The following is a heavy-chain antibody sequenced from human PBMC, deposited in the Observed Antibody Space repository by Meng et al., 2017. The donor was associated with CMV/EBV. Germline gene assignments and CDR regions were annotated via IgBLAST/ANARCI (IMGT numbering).Heavy chain of an antibody. CDR3: ARLPEYGGYYDILTGYSRTTSGMDV. Sequence: GESLKISCAASGFTVSSNYMSWVRQAPGKELEWVSVIYSGGSTYYADSVKGRFTISRDNSKNTLYLQMNSLRAEDTAVYYCARLPEYGGYYDILTGYSRTTSGMDVWGQGPTVTVSS. D-gene: IGHD3-9*01. V-gene: IGHV3-53*01. J-gene: IGHJ6*02. CDR2: IYSGGST. CDR1: GFTVSSNY.